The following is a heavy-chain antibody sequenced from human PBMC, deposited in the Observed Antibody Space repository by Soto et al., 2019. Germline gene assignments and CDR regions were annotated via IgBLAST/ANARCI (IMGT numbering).Heavy chain of an antibody. J-gene: IGHJ6*01. D-gene: IGHD3-10*01. V-gene: IGHV3-33*01. CDR1: GFTSSSYG. CDR3: DGEESRCDGMED. Sequence: QVQLVESGGGVVQPGRSLRLSCAASGFTSSSYGMHWVRQPPGKGLEWVAVIWYEGSIKYYADSEKGRFTISRANSKNTMYLEKNRRRAAYKTIYFCDGEESRCDGMEDWGQGTTAPVSS. CDR2: IWYEGSIK.